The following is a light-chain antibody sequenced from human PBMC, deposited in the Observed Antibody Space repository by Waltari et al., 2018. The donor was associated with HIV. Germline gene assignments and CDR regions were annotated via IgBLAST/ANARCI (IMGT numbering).Light chain of an antibody. Sequence: DIVMTQSPDSLVVSLGERATINCKSSQSVLYSSNNKNYLAWYQQKLGQPPKLLIYWASTRESGVPDRFSGSGSGTDFTLTISSLQAEDVAVYYCQQYYSTPRTFGQGTKVEIK. CDR1: QSVLYSSNNKNY. CDR2: WAS. V-gene: IGKV4-1*01. J-gene: IGKJ1*01. CDR3: QQYYSTPRT.